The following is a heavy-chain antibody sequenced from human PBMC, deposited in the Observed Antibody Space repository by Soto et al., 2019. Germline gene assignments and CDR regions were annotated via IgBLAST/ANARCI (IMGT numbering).Heavy chain of an antibody. CDR2: IYYSGST. J-gene: IGHJ4*02. Sequence: SETLSLTXTVSGGSISSYYWSWIRQPPGKGLEWIGYIYYSGSTNYNPSLKSRVTISVDTSKNQFSLKLSSVTAADTAVYYCARGRGCSGGSCYSGVVVDYWGQGTLVTVSS. CDR3: ARGRGCSGGSCYSGVVVDY. CDR1: GGSISSYY. D-gene: IGHD2-15*01. V-gene: IGHV4-59*01.